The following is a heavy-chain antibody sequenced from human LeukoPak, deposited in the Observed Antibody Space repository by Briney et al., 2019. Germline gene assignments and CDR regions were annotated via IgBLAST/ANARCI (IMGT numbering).Heavy chain of an antibody. CDR2: IYYSGST. D-gene: IGHD2-21*02. Sequence: SETLSLTCTVSGGSISSSSYYWGWIRQPPGKGLEWIGSIYYSGSTYYNPSLKSRDTISVDTSKNQFSLNLISVTAADTAVYYCARSRAYCGGDCYPGGIDYWGQGTLVTVSS. J-gene: IGHJ4*02. CDR3: ARSRAYCGGDCYPGGIDY. V-gene: IGHV4-39*01. CDR1: GGSISSSSYY.